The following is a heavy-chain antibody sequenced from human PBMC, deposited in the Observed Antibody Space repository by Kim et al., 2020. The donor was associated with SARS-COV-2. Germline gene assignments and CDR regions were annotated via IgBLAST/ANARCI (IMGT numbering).Heavy chain of an antibody. Sequence: SETLSLTCGVYGGSFSGYYWSWIRQPPGKGLEWIGEINHSGSTNDNPSLKSRVTISIDTSKKRFSLNLTSVTAADTAVYYCARVRTSYDRSDSYYAIHGVLNWFDLWGQGTLVTVSS. J-gene: IGHJ5*02. CDR1: GGSFSGYY. D-gene: IGHD3-22*01. CDR3: ARVRTSYDRSDSYYAIHGVLNWFDL. CDR2: INHSGST. V-gene: IGHV4-34*01.